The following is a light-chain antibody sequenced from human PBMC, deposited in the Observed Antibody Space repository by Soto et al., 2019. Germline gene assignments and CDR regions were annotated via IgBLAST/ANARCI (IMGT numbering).Light chain of an antibody. Sequence: QSVLTQPRSVSGSPGQSVTISCTGTSSDVGGYNYVSWYQQHPGKAPKLMIYDVSKRPSGVPDRFSGSKSGNTASLTISGLQAEDEADYYCCPYAGSYTRHVVFGGGTKLTVL. CDR3: CPYAGSYTRHVV. CDR2: DVS. V-gene: IGLV2-11*01. CDR1: SSDVGGYNY. J-gene: IGLJ2*01.